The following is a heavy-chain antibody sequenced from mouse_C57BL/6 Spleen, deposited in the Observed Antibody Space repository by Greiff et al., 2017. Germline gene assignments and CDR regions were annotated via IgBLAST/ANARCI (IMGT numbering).Heavy chain of an antibody. CDR3: ARKAALYDGYYGYAMDY. Sequence: VQLVESGAELMKPGASVKLSCKATGYTFTGYWIEWVKQRPGHGLEWIGEILPGSGSTNYNEKFKGKATFTADKSSNTAYMQLSSLTTEDSAIYYCARKAALYDGYYGYAMDYWGQGTSVTVSS. J-gene: IGHJ4*01. CDR1: GYTFTGYW. CDR2: ILPGSGST. D-gene: IGHD2-3*01. V-gene: IGHV1-9*01.